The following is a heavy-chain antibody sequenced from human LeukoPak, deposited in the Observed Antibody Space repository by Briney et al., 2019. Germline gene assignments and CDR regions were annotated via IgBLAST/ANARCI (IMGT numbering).Heavy chain of an antibody. D-gene: IGHD3-22*01. J-gene: IGHJ3*02. V-gene: IGHV4-4*07. Sequence: PSETLSLTCTVSGGSISSYYWSWIRQPAGKGLEWIGRIYTSGSTNYNPSLKSRVTMSVDTPKNQFSLKLSSVTAADTAVYYCARDESYYDSSGYYSTDAFDIWGQGTMVTVSS. CDR1: GGSISSYY. CDR3: ARDESYYDSSGYYSTDAFDI. CDR2: IYTSGST.